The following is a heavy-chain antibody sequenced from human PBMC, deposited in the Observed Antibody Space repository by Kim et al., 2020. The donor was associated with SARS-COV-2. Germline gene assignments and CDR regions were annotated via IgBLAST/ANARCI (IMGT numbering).Heavy chain of an antibody. CDR2: ISWDGGST. D-gene: IGHD3-22*01. J-gene: IGHJ4*02. CDR3: AKDKGAGSSGYYDY. CDR1: GFTFDDYT. Sequence: GGSLRLSCAASGFTFDDYTMHWVRQAPGKGLEWVSLISWDGGSTYYADSVKGRFTISRDNSKNSLYLQMNSLRTEDTALYYCAKDKGAGSSGYYDYWGQGTLVTVSS. V-gene: IGHV3-43*01.